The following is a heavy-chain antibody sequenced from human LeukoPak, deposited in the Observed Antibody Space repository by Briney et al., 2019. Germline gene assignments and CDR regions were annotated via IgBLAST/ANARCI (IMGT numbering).Heavy chain of an antibody. CDR1: GGSISSSSYY. Sequence: SETLSLTCTVSGGSISSSSYYWGWIRQPPGKGLEWIGSIYYSGSTYYNPSLKSRVTISVDTSKNQFSLKLSSVTAADTAVYYCARDASTRTGYYWGQGTLVTVSS. CDR2: IYYSGST. V-gene: IGHV4-39*07. J-gene: IGHJ4*02. D-gene: IGHD1-1*01. CDR3: ARDASTRTGYY.